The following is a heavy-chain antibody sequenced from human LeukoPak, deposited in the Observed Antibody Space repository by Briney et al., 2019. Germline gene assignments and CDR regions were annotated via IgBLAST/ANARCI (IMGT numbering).Heavy chain of an antibody. Sequence: GASVKVSCKASGYTFTGYYMHWVRQAPGQGLEWMGWINPNSGGTNYAQKFQGRVTMTRDTSISTAYMELSRLRSGDTAVYYCARDLEWLGAFDIWGQGTMVTVSS. J-gene: IGHJ3*02. CDR2: INPNSGGT. V-gene: IGHV1-2*02. CDR3: ARDLEWLGAFDI. D-gene: IGHD6-19*01. CDR1: GYTFTGYY.